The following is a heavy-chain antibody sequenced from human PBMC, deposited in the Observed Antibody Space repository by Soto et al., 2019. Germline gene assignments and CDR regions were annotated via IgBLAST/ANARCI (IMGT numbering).Heavy chain of an antibody. J-gene: IGHJ6*02. D-gene: IGHD3-10*01. CDR1: GGTFSSYA. CDR2: IIPIFGTA. CDR3: ASHGSGSLYYYYYGMDV. V-gene: IGHV1-69*13. Sequence: ASVKVSCKASGGTFSSYAISWVRQAPGQGLEWMGGIIPIFGTANYAQKFQGRVTITADESTSTAYMELSSLRSEDTAVYYCASHGSGSLYYYYYGMDVWGQGTTVTVSS.